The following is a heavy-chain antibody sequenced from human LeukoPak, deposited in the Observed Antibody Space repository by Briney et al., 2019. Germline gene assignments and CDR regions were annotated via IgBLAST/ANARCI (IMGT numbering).Heavy chain of an antibody. D-gene: IGHD3-10*01. CDR1: GYTFTSYG. CDR3: ARTSITMVSST. V-gene: IGHV1-18*04. J-gene: IGHJ4*02. Sequence: ASVKVPCKTSGYTFTSYGITWVRQAPGQGLEWLGWISGNNGDTSYAHNVDGRVTMTTGTSTSTGYMELRSLRSDDTAVYYCARTSITMVSSTWGQGTLVIVSS. CDR2: ISGNNGDT.